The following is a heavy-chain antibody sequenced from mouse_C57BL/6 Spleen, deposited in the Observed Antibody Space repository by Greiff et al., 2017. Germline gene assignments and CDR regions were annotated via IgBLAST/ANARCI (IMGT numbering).Heavy chain of an antibody. V-gene: IGHV1-61*01. D-gene: IGHD1-1*01. CDR1: GYTFTSYW. Sequence: VQLQQPGAELVRPGSSVKLSCKASGYTFTSYWMDWVKQRPGQGLEWIGNIYPSDSETHYNQKFKDKATLTVDKSSSTAYMQLSSLTSEDSAVYYCASPITTVVATGAYWGQGTLVTVSA. CDR3: ASPITTVVATGAY. CDR2: IYPSDSET. J-gene: IGHJ3*01.